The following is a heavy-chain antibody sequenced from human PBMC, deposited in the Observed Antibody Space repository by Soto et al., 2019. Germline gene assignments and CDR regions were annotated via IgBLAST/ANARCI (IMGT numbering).Heavy chain of an antibody. CDR2: ISSTSNYI. CDR1: GFTFSSYT. J-gene: IGHJ4*02. V-gene: IGHV3-21*01. D-gene: IGHD4-17*01. CDR3: VGVVRDHGGGGVPDF. Sequence: EVQLVESGGGLVKPGGSLRLSCAASGFTFSSYTMNWVRQAPGQGLEWVSSISSTSNYIYYADSLKGRFTVSRDNAKNSLYLQMSSLRVEDTAVYYCVGVVRDHGGGGVPDFWGQGTLVSVSS.